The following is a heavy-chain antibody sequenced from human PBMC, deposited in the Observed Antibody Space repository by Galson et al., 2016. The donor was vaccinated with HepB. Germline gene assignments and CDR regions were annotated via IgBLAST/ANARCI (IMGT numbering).Heavy chain of an antibody. CDR3: TRAPSYLVVSPDFDY. Sequence: SLRLSCAASGFTFSTYSMNWVRQAPGKGLEWVSSISRSSGSIFYADSVKGRFTISRDNAKNLLYLHMNSLRVGDTAVYYCTRAPSYLVVSPDFDYWGQGTLVTVSS. CDR1: GFTFSTYS. CDR2: ISRSSGSI. V-gene: IGHV3-21*01. J-gene: IGHJ4*02. D-gene: IGHD3-22*01.